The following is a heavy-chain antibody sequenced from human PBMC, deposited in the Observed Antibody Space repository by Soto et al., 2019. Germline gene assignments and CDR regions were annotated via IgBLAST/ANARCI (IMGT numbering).Heavy chain of an antibody. CDR3: ARKARGVISGMDV. D-gene: IGHD3-10*01. V-gene: IGHV4-59*01. CDR2: ISHSGST. Sequence: PSETLSLTCTVSGGSISDDYWSWIRQPPGKGLEWIGHISHSGSTNYNPSLKSRVTISVDTSKRQFSLKLSSVTAADTAVYYCARKARGVISGMDVWGQGTTVTVSS. CDR1: GGSISDDY. J-gene: IGHJ6*02.